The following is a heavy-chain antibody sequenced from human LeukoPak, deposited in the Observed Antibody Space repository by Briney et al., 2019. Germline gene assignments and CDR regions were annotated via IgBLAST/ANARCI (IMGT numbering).Heavy chain of an antibody. CDR1: GFAFSDYY. J-gene: IGHJ4*02. D-gene: IGHD3-10*01. Sequence: GGSLRLSCAASGFAFSDYYMSWLRQAPGKGLEWVSYISSTSSYTNYADSVKGRFTISRDNAKNSLYLQMKSLRDEDTAVYYCARYGSGTSYITNYFDYWGQGTLVTVSS. CDR2: ISSTSSYT. CDR3: ARYGSGTSYITNYFDY. V-gene: IGHV3-11*06.